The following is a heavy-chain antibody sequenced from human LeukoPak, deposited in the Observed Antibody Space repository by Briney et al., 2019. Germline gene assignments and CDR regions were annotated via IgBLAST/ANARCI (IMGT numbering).Heavy chain of an antibody. CDR2: IKSKTDGGTT. V-gene: IGHV3-15*01. Sequence: GGSLRLSCAASGFTFTNTWMSWVRQAPGKGVEWVGRIKSKTDGGTTDYAAPVKGRFTISRDDSKNTLYLQMNSLQTEDTAVYYCTTDRYCSGGSCREYFQHWGQGTLVTVSS. CDR3: TTDRYCSGGSCREYFQH. J-gene: IGHJ1*01. D-gene: IGHD2-15*01. CDR1: GFTFTNTW.